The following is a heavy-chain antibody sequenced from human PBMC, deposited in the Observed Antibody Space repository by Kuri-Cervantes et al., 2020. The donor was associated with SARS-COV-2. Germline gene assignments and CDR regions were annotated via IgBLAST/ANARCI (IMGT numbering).Heavy chain of an antibody. CDR2: INPNSGGT. CDR1: GGTFSSYA. V-gene: IGHV1-2*02. J-gene: IGHJ5*02. D-gene: IGHD6-6*01. CDR3: ARDYRDSSSIWFDP. Sequence: ASVKVSCKASGGTFSSYAISWVRQAPGQGLEWMGWINPNSGGTNYAQKFQGRVTMTRDTSISTAYMELSRLRSDDTAVYYCARDYRDSSSIWFDPWGQGTRVTGYS.